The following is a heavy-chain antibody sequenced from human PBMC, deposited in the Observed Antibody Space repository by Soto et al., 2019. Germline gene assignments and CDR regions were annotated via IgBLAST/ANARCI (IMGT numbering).Heavy chain of an antibody. Sequence: EVQLVESGGGLVQPGGSLRLSCAASGFTFSSYSMNWVRQAPGKGLEWVSYISSSSSTIYYADSGKGRFTISRDNAKNSLYLQMNSLRAEDTAVYYCARGAYYYDSSGLSYWGQGTLVTVSS. CDR3: ARGAYYYDSSGLSY. V-gene: IGHV3-48*01. D-gene: IGHD3-22*01. J-gene: IGHJ4*02. CDR2: ISSSSSTI. CDR1: GFTFSSYS.